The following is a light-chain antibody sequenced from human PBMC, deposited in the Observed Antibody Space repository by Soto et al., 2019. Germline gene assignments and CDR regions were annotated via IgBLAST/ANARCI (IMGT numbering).Light chain of an antibody. CDR3: SSYTSSSTLSTDV. J-gene: IGLJ1*01. CDR2: DVS. Sequence: QSVLTQPASVSGSPGQSITISCTGTSSDVGGYNYVSWYQHHPGKAPKLMIYDVSNRPSGVSNRFSGSKSGNTASLTISGLQAEDEADYYCSSYTSSSTLSTDVFGTGTKLTVL. CDR1: SSDVGGYNY. V-gene: IGLV2-14*03.